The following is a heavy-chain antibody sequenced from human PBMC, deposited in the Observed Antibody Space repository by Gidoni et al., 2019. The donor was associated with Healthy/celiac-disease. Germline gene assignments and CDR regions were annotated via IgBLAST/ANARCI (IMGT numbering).Heavy chain of an antibody. CDR1: GLTFSSYA. D-gene: IGHD3-3*01. CDR2: SSGSGGST. Sequence: EVQLLESGGGLVQPGGSLRLSCAASGLTFSSYAMSWVRQAPGKGLEWVSASSGSGGSTYYADSVKGRFTISRDNSKNTLYLQMNSLRAEDTAVYYCAKDRDLGYDFWRGCGDYWGQGTLVTVSS. V-gene: IGHV3-23*01. CDR3: AKDRDLGYDFWRGCGDY. J-gene: IGHJ4*02.